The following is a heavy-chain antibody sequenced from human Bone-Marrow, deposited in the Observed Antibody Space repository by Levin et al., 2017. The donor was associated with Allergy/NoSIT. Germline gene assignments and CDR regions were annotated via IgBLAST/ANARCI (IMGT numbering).Heavy chain of an antibody. CDR1: GGSISGSANY. D-gene: IGHD6-13*01. CDR2: IYYSGPT. CDR3: ARQPTAAGMGTWCDP. J-gene: IGHJ5*02. V-gene: IGHV4-31*03. Sequence: SETLSLTCTVSGGSISGSANYWSWIRQHPGKGLEWIGHIYYSGPTYYNPSLKSRVTVSVDTSKNQFSLMPSSVTAADTAAYVCARQPTAAGMGTWCDPWGQGTLVAVSS.